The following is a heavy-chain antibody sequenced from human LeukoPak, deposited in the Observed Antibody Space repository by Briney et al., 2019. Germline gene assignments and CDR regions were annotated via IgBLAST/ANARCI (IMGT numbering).Heavy chain of an antibody. Sequence: GGSLRLSCAAPGFTFSTYAMSWVRQAPGKGLEWVSAISGSGDRTYHADSVKGRFTTSRDNSKNTLYLQINSLRAEDTAIYYCAKDLAYDSTDYHVVFDCWGQGTLVTVSS. CDR2: ISGSGDRT. J-gene: IGHJ4*02. V-gene: IGHV3-23*01. CDR3: AKDLAYDSTDYHVVFDC. CDR1: GFTFSTYA. D-gene: IGHD3-22*01.